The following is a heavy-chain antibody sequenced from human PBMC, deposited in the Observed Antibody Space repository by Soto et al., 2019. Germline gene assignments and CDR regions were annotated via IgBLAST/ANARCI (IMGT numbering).Heavy chain of an antibody. CDR1: GGSISSYY. CDR2: IYYSGST. V-gene: IGHV4-59*01. D-gene: IGHD3-16*02. CDR3: ARCIRSYRLLFDY. Sequence: SETLSLTCTVSGGSISSYYWSWIRQPPGKGLEWIGYIYYSGSTNYNPSLKSRVTISVDTSKNQFSLKLSSVTAADTAVYYCARCIRSYRLLFDYWGQGTLVTVSS. J-gene: IGHJ4*02.